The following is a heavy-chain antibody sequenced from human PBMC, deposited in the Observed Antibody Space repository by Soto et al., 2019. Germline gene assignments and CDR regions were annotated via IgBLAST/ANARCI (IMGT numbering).Heavy chain of an antibody. J-gene: IGHJ4*02. CDR3: ALNRYCSGDSCYSCFDY. D-gene: IGHD2-15*01. Sequence: GGSLRLSCAASGVTFSNYGMSWVRQTPQKGLEWVSAISDGDERTNYADSVKGRLTISRDNSKNTLFLQMDNLTAEDTAVYYCALNRYCSGDSCYSCFDYWGQGTLVTVSS. CDR1: GVTFSNYG. V-gene: IGHV3-23*01. CDR2: ISDGDERT.